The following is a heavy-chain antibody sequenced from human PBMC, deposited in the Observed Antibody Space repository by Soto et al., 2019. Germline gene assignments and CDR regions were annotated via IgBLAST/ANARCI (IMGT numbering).Heavy chain of an antibody. CDR1: GGSISSGDYY. V-gene: IGHV4-30-4*01. CDR3: ARVGIAVAGTGPNWFDP. CDR2: IYYSGST. Sequence: QVQLQESGPGLVKPSQTLSLTCTVSGGSISSGDYYWSWIRQPPGKGLEWIGYIYYSGSTYYNPSLKSRVTISVDTSKNQFSLKLSSVTAADTAVYYCARVGIAVAGTGPNWFDPWGQGTLVTVSS. J-gene: IGHJ5*02. D-gene: IGHD6-19*01.